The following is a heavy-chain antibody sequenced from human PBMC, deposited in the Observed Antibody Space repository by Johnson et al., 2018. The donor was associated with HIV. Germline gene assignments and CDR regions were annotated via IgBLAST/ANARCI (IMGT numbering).Heavy chain of an antibody. D-gene: IGHD3-10*02. CDR1: GFTFDDYA. V-gene: IGHV3-9*01. J-gene: IGHJ3*02. CDR2: ISGGEDDT. Sequence: VQLVESGGGLVQHGRSLRLSCAASGFTFDDYAMHWVRQAPGKGLEWVSFISGGEDDTYYADYVKGRFTISRDNAKKSLYLQMNSLRAEDTALYHCAKGLVFGDTIRAAFDIWGQGTMVTVSS. CDR3: AKGLVFGDTIRAAFDI.